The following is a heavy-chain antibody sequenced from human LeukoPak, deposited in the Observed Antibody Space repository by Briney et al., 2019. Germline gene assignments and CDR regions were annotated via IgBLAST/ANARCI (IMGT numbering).Heavy chain of an antibody. V-gene: IGHV3-23*01. D-gene: IGHD6-13*01. CDR2: ISGSGGST. CDR1: GFTFSSYA. CDR3: AIPQQPYYYYGMDV. J-gene: IGHJ6*02. Sequence: GGSLRLSCAASGFTFSSYAMSWVRQAPGKGLEGVSAISGSGGSTYYADSVKGRFTISRDNSKNTLYLQMNSLRAEDTAVYYCAIPQQPYYYYGMDVWGQGTTVTVSS.